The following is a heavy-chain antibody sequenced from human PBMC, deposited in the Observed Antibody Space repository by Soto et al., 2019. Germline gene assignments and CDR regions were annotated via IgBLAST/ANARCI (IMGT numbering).Heavy chain of an antibody. CDR1: GDSIRSNAYY. Sequence: SETLSLTCTVSGDSIRSNAYYWAWIRQSPGRGLEWIGSIYHSGGTYYKPALKSRVIISVDTSKNQFSLRLSSLTAADTAVYYCARQPLSEQQLVPFDDWGQGSLVTVSS. CDR2: IYHSGGT. D-gene: IGHD6-13*01. J-gene: IGHJ4*02. CDR3: ARQPLSEQQLVPFDD. V-gene: IGHV4-39*01.